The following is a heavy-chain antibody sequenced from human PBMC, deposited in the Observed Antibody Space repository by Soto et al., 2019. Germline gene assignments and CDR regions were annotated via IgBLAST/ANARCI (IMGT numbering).Heavy chain of an antibody. CDR3: ARALENTYFYYGLNV. V-gene: IGHV3-30*03. J-gene: IGHJ6*02. Sequence: PGGSLRLSCAASGFSFSSYVMEWVRLAPGKGLEWVAATTYDGGIKHYVDSVKGRFTISRDNSKNTLYLQMNSLRVEDTATYYCARALENTYFYYGLNVWGPGTPLTVS. CDR1: GFSFSSYV. D-gene: IGHD1-1*01. CDR2: TTYDGGIK.